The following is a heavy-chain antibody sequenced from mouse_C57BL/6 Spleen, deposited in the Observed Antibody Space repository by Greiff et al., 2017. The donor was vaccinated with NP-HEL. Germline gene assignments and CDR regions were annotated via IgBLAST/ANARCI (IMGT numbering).Heavy chain of an antibody. CDR3: ARRWDGNYLYYAMDY. CDR2: IHPNSGST. Sequence: QVQLQQPGAELVKPGASVKLSCKASGYTFTSYWMHWVKQRPGQGLEWIGMIHPNSGSTNYNEKFKSKATLTVDKSSSTAYMQLSSLTSEDSAVYYCARRWDGNYLYYAMDYWGQGTSVTVSS. J-gene: IGHJ4*01. D-gene: IGHD2-1*01. V-gene: IGHV1-64*01. CDR1: GYTFTSYW.